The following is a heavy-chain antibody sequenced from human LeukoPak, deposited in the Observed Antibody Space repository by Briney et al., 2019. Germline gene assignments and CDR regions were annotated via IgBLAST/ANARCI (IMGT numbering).Heavy chain of an antibody. V-gene: IGHV1-69*05. CDR3: ARDSDTAMVLYYFDY. D-gene: IGHD5-18*01. CDR2: IIPIFGTA. Sequence: GSSVKASCKXSGGTFSSYAISWVRQAPGQGLERMGRIIPIFGTANYAQKFQGRVTITTDESTSTAYMELSSLRSEDTAVYYCARDSDTAMVLYYFDYWGQGTLVTVSS. CDR1: GGTFSSYA. J-gene: IGHJ4*02.